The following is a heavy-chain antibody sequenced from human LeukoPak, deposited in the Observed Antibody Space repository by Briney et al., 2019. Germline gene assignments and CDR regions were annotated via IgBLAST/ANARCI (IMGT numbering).Heavy chain of an antibody. J-gene: IGHJ4*02. Sequence: PGGSLSLSCAASGFTFSSYSMNWVRQARGKGLEGVSSISSSSSYIYYADSVKGRFTISRDNAKNSLYLQMNSLRAEDTAVYYCARDSIKAPLDYWGQGTLVTVSS. CDR1: GFTFSSYS. CDR2: ISSSSSYI. CDR3: ARDSIKAPLDY. V-gene: IGHV3-21*01. D-gene: IGHD3-10*01.